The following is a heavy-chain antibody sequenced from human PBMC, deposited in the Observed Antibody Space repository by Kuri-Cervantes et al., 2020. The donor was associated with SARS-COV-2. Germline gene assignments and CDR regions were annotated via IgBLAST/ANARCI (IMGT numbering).Heavy chain of an antibody. D-gene: IGHD3-16*01. Sequence: GESLKISCAASGDIFTDAWISWVRQAPGKGLEWVGRIKSKVYGGTTYYAARTEGRFHISKDDSSNTVYLQMNSLTTEDTAVYFCTSTHYYENSRNNPNYWGQGALVTVSS. CDR3: TSTHYYENSRNNPNY. V-gene: IGHV3-15*01. J-gene: IGHJ4*02. CDR2: IKSKVYGGTT. CDR1: GDIFTDAW.